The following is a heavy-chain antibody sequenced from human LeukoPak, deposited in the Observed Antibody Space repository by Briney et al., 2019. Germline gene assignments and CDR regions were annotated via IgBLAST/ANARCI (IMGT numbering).Heavy chain of an antibody. D-gene: IGHD2-2*01. CDR2: INHSRST. CDR1: GGSFSDFY. CDR3: ARSGGITRMVWFDP. Sequence: SETLSLTCAVYGGSFSDFYWSWIRQPPGKGLEWIGEINHSRSTNYNPSLKSRVTISVDTSKNQFSLKLSSVTAGDTAVYYCARSGGITRMVWFDPGGEGTLVTVPS. J-gene: IGHJ5*02. V-gene: IGHV4-34*01.